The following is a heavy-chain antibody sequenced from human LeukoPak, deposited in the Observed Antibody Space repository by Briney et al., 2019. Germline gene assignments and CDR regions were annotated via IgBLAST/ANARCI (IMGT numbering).Heavy chain of an antibody. CDR1: GFSVNTYT. Sequence: GGSLRLSCAASGFSVNTYTMYWVRQAPGKGLEWVANIKHDGSEKYSVDSAKGRFTISRDNAKNSLYLQMNSLRAEDTAVYYCARGAHSSVWEYFFYYMDVWGKGTTVIVSS. V-gene: IGHV3-7*04. J-gene: IGHJ6*03. CDR3: ARGAHSSVWEYFFYYMDV. CDR2: IKHDGSEK. D-gene: IGHD5/OR15-5a*01.